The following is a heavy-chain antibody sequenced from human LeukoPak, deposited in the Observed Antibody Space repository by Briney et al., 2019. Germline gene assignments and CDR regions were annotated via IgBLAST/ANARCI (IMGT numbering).Heavy chain of an antibody. CDR2: INNSGST. Sequence: SETLSLTCAVYGGSFSGYYWSWIRQPPGKGLEWIGEINNSGSTNYNPSLKSRVTISVDTSKNQFSLKLSSVTAADTAVYYCARAGNYDSSGYYGYYFDYWGQGTLVTVSS. CDR3: ARAGNYDSSGYYGYYFDY. V-gene: IGHV4-34*01. CDR1: GGSFSGYY. J-gene: IGHJ4*02. D-gene: IGHD3-22*01.